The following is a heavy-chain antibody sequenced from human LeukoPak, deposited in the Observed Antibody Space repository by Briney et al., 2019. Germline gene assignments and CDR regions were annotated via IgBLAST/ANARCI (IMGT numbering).Heavy chain of an antibody. D-gene: IGHD6-19*01. CDR3: AGQGIRGQWLVHFDY. CDR1: GASISSYY. V-gene: IGHV4-59*08. J-gene: IGHJ4*02. Sequence: PSETLSLTCSVSGASISSYYWSWIRQSPGKGPEWIGYIYYSGTTNYNPSLKSRVTISIDTSKNQFSLKLISVTAADTAVYYCAGQGIRGQWLVHFDYWGQGTLVTVSS. CDR2: IYYSGTT.